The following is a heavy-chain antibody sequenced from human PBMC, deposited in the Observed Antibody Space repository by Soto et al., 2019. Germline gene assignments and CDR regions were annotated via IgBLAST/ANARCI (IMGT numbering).Heavy chain of an antibody. CDR1: GGSISSRNW. V-gene: IGHV4-4*02. D-gene: IGHD4-17*01. CDR3: ARKGDYGMLDS. CDR2: IYHNGGT. Sequence: QVQLQESGPDLVKPSGTLSLTCAVSGGSISSRNWWTWVRQPPGKGLEWIGEIYHNGGTNYNPSLKSRVSISVDKSQNQFSLKLNSVTAADTAVYYCARKGDYGMLDSWGQGTLVTVSS. J-gene: IGHJ4*02.